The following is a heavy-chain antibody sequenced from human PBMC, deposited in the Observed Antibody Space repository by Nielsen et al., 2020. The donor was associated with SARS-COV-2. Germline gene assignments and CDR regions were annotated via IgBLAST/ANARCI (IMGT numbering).Heavy chain of an antibody. CDR3: TRDDFWSGYYFDY. J-gene: IGHJ4*02. CDR2: IRSQAYGGTT. D-gene: IGHD3-3*01. CDR1: GGTFSSYA. V-gene: IGHV3-49*03. Sequence: SCKASGGTFSSYAMSWFRQAPGKGLEWVGFIRSQAYGGTTEYAASVKGRFTISRDDSKSIAYLQMNSLKTEDTAVYYCTRDDFWSGYYFDYWGQGTLVTVSS.